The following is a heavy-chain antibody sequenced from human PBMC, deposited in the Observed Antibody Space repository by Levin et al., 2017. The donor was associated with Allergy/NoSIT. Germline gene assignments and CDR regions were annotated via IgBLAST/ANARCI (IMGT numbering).Heavy chain of an antibody. CDR1: GGSINSGGYY. Sequence: SQTLSLTCTVSGGSINSGGYYWSWIRQHPGKGLEWIGYIYYSGSTYYNPSLQSRVTISLDTSKNQFSLKLSSVTAADTAVYYCASRGPVAGPDYWGQGTLVTVSS. CDR3: ASRGPVAGPDY. V-gene: IGHV4-31*03. D-gene: IGHD6-19*01. J-gene: IGHJ4*02. CDR2: IYYSGST.